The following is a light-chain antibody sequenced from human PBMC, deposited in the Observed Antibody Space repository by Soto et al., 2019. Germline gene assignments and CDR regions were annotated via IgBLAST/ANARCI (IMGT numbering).Light chain of an antibody. J-gene: IGKJ4*01. CDR2: VGS. CDR1: QSISSY. CDR3: QPTYTTPFT. V-gene: IGKV1-39*01. Sequence: DIQMTQSPSSLSASVGDRVTITCRTSQSISSYLSWYQQKPGKAPKRLIYVGSTLQSGVPSRFSGSGSGTDFTLPISSLQPEDFATYFCQPTYTTPFTFGGGTKVDVK.